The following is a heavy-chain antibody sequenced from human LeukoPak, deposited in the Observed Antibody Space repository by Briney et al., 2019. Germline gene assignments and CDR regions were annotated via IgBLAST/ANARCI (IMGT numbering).Heavy chain of an antibody. CDR1: GFTFSSYR. J-gene: IGHJ4*02. CDR2: VSTSSSYI. D-gene: IGHD3-22*01. CDR3: AKEPGYYDSRGSSLFDY. V-gene: IGHV3-21*01. Sequence: GGSLRLSCAASGFTFSSYRMNWVRQAPGKGLEWVSSVSTSSSYIYYADSVKGRFTISRDNAKNSLYLQMNSLRAEDTAVYYCAKEPGYYDSRGSSLFDYWGQGTLVTVSS.